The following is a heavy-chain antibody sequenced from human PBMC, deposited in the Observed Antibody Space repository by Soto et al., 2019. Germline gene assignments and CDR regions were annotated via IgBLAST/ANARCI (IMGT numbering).Heavy chain of an antibody. CDR1: GFTFDDYT. Sequence: EVQLVESGAVVVQPGGSLRLSCAASGFTFDDYTMHWVRQAPGKGLEWVSLISWDGGSTYYADSVKGRFTISRDNSKNSLYLQMNSLRTEDTALYYCAKDKSGSYYFDYWGQGTLVTVSS. CDR3: AKDKSGSYYFDY. V-gene: IGHV3-43*01. J-gene: IGHJ4*02. D-gene: IGHD1-26*01. CDR2: ISWDGGST.